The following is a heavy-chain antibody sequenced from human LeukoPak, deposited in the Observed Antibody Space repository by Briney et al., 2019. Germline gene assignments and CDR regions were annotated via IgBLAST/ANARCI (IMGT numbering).Heavy chain of an antibody. Sequence: GGSLRLSCAGSGFTFNSYVMHWVRQAPGKGPEWVALIGGDGGERYYGESVKGRFTISRDNSKNTLYVQMNSLRAGDTAAYYCARDLGPGIAVAGTASGFDPWGQGTLVTVSS. V-gene: IGHV3-33*08. J-gene: IGHJ5*02. CDR2: IGGDGGER. CDR3: ARDLGPGIAVAGTASGFDP. CDR1: GFTFNSYV. D-gene: IGHD6-19*01.